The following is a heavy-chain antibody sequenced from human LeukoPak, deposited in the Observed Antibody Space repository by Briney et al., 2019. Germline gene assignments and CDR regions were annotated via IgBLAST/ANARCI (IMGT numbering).Heavy chain of an antibody. D-gene: IGHD3-22*01. CDR3: ARVLAYYYDSSGREYYFDY. Sequence: ASVKVSCKASGYTFTGYYMHWVRQAPGQGLEWMGWINPNSGGTNYAQKFQGRVTITRDTSISTAYMELSRLRSDATGVYYCARVLAYYYDSSGREYYFDYWGQGTLVTVSS. J-gene: IGHJ4*02. V-gene: IGHV1-2*02. CDR2: INPNSGGT. CDR1: GYTFTGYY.